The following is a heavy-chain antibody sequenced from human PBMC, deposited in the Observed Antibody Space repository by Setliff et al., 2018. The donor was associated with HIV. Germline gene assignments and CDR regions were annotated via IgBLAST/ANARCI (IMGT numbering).Heavy chain of an antibody. CDR1: GDTFSSYG. CDR3: ARGPQSYVDVVPTIGRYYFDY. Sequence: GASVKVSCKASGDTFSSYGITWVRQAPGQGLEWMGWINPNSGGTNYAQKFQGRVTMTRDTSISTAYMELSRLRSDDTAVFYCARGPQSYVDVVPTIGRYYFDYWGQGTLVTVPS. J-gene: IGHJ4*02. V-gene: IGHV1-2*02. D-gene: IGHD5-12*01. CDR2: INPNSGGT.